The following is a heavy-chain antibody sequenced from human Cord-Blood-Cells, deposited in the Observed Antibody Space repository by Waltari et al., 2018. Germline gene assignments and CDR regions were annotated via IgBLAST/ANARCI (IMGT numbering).Heavy chain of an antibody. J-gene: IGHJ4*02. CDR3: ARWGGEDIAAAGTDY. CDR2: INSDGSST. CDR1: GFTFSSHW. V-gene: IGHV3-74*01. D-gene: IGHD6-13*01. Sequence: EVQLVESGGGLVQPGGSLRLSCAASGFTFSSHWMHWVRQAPGKGLVWVSRINSDGSSTSYADSVKGRFTISRDNAKNTLYLQMNSLRAEDTAVYYCARWGGEDIAAAGTDYWGQGTLVTVSS.